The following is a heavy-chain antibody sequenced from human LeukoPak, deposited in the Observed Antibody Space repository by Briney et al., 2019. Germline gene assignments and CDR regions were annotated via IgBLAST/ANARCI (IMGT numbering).Heavy chain of an antibody. J-gene: IGHJ4*02. CDR2: INPSGGST. CDR1: GYTFTSYY. Sequence: ASVKVSCKASGYTFTSYYMHWVRQAPGQGLEWMGIINPSGGSTSYAQKFRGRVTMTRDTSTSTVYMELSSLRSEDTAVYYCARALPSITIFGVVIIPPDYWGQGTLVTVSS. CDR3: ARALPSITIFGVVIIPPDY. D-gene: IGHD3-3*01. V-gene: IGHV1-46*01.